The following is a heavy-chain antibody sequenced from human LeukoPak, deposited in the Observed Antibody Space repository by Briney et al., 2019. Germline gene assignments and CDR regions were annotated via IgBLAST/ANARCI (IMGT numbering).Heavy chain of an antibody. CDR2: IYYSGST. D-gene: IGHD4/OR15-4a*01. CDR3: VRGPYGASISKWFDP. CDR1: GGSMSSYY. J-gene: IGHJ5*02. Sequence: PSETLSLTCSVSGGSMSSYYWSWIRQSPGKGLEWIGYIYYSGSTNYNPSLKSRVTISADTSKKQFSLQLRSVTTADTAVYYCVRGPYGASISKWFDPWGQGTQVIVSP. V-gene: IGHV4-59*01.